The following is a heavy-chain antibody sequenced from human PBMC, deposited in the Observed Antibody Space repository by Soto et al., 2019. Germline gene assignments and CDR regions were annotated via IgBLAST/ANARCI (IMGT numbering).Heavy chain of an antibody. V-gene: IGHV4-34*01. CDR1: GSSFTTYY. D-gene: IGHD5-18*01. J-gene: IGHJ6*02. CDR2: INNRGNT. Sequence: SETLSLTCALSGSSFTTYYWTWIRQPPGKGLDWIGEINNRGNTNYNPSLKSRVTISLDTSKTQFSLKLTSVTAADTAVYYCLMVTYSGLDVWGQGTTVTV. CDR3: LMVTYSGLDV.